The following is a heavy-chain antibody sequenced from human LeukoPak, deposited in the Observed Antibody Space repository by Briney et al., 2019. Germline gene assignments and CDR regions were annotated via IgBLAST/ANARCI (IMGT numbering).Heavy chain of an antibody. Sequence: GGSLRLSCAASGFSFSDHYMDWVRQTPGKGLEWVGRTRNKLDSYTTEYAASVKGRFTISRDDSKSSLYLQMNSLKTEDTAVYYCARESGMLLEIGTFDIWGQGTLVTVSS. CDR2: TRNKLDSYTT. CDR1: GFSFSDHY. D-gene: IGHD1-26*01. CDR3: ARESGMLLEIGTFDI. J-gene: IGHJ3*02. V-gene: IGHV3-72*01.